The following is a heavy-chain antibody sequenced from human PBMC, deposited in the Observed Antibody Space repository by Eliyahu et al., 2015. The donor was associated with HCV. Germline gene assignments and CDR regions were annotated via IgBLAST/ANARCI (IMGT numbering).Heavy chain of an antibody. D-gene: IGHD3-22*01. CDR1: GYSFINYG. CDR3: ARWSHYYDSSGYPQNFDY. V-gene: IGHV1-18*01. J-gene: IGHJ4*02. CDR2: ISAYNGNT. Sequence: QVQLVQSGAEVKKPGASVKVSCTTYGYSFINYGISWVRQAPGQGLEWMGWISAYNGNTNSTQKLQGRVTMTTDTFTSTAYMELRSLRSDDTAVYYCARWSHYYDSSGYPQNFDYWGQGTLVTVSS.